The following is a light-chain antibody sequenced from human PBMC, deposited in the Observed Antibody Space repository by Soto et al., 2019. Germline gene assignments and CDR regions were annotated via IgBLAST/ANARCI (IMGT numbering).Light chain of an antibody. V-gene: IGLV2-8*01. CDR1: SSDVGGYNY. Sequence: QSVLTQPPSASGSPGQSVTISCTGTSSDVGGYNYVSWYQQHPGKAPKLMIYEVNKRPSGVPGRFSGSKSGNTASLTISGLQADDEADYYCCSYAGNYTLLFGGGTKVTVL. CDR3: CSYAGNYTLL. CDR2: EVN. J-gene: IGLJ2*01.